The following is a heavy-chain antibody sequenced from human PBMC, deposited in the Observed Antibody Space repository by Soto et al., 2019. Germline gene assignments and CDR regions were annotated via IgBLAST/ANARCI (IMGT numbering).Heavy chain of an antibody. CDR2: IIPIFGTA. Sequence: QVQLVQSGAEVKKPGSSVKVSCKASGGTFSSYAISWVRQAPGQGLEWMGGIIPIFGTANYAQQFQGRVTITADKSTSTAYMELSSLRSEDTAVYYCASCSTSCYTERSYYYYYGMDVWGQGTTVTVSS. V-gene: IGHV1-69*06. CDR1: GGTFSSYA. D-gene: IGHD2-2*02. J-gene: IGHJ6*02. CDR3: ASCSTSCYTERSYYYYYGMDV.